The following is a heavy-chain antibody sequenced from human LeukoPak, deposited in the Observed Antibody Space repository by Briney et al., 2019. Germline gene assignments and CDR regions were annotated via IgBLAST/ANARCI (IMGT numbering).Heavy chain of an antibody. Sequence: SETLSLTCTVSGGSISIYYWSWIRQPPGKGLEWIGYIYYSGNTNYNPSLKSRVTISVDTSKNQFSLTLSSVTAADTAVYYCARHRGTWYGSGQTLKYYMDVWGKGTTVTVSS. V-gene: IGHV4-59*01. J-gene: IGHJ6*03. CDR3: ARHRGTWYGSGQTLKYYMDV. CDR2: IYYSGNT. D-gene: IGHD6-13*01. CDR1: GGSISIYY.